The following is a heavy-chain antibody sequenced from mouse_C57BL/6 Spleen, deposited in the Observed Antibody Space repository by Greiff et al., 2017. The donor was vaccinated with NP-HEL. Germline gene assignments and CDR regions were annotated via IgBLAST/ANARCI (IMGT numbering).Heavy chain of an antibody. D-gene: IGHD2-4*01. V-gene: IGHV1-26*01. Sequence: EVKLQQSGPELVKPGASVKISCKASGYTFTDYYMNWVKQSHGKSLEWIGDINPNNGGTSYNQKFKGKATLTVDKSSSTAYMELRSLTSEDSAVYYCARRDYDVGYYAMDYWGQGTSVTVSS. CDR1: GYTFTDYY. J-gene: IGHJ4*01. CDR2: INPNNGGT. CDR3: ARRDYDVGYYAMDY.